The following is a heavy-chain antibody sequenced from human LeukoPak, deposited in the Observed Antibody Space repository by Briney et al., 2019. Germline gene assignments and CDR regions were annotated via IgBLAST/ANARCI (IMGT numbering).Heavy chain of an antibody. CDR1: GGSFSGYY. D-gene: IGHD2-2*01. CDR3: AREVSYQLLNSWFDP. V-gene: IGHV4-34*01. J-gene: IGHJ5*02. CDR2: INDSGST. Sequence: PSETLSLTCAVYGGSFSGYYWSWIRQPPGKGLEWIGEINDSGSTNYNPSLKSRATISVDTSKNQFSLQLNSVTPEDTAVYYCAREVSYQLLNSWFDPWGQGTLVTVSS.